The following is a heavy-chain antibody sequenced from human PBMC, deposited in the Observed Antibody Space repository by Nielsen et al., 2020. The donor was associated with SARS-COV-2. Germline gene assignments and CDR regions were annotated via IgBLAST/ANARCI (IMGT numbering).Heavy chain of an antibody. D-gene: IGHD2-2*01. CDR1: GYTFTNYG. V-gene: IGHV1-18*04. CDR2: ISGYNGDT. Sequence: ASVKVSCKASGYTFTNYGISWVRQAPGQGLEWMGWISGYNGDTNYAQKFQGRVTMTTDTSTSTAYMELRSLRSEDTAVYYCARDMPGDYYHYMDVWGKGTTVTVSS. CDR3: ARDMPGDYYHYMDV. J-gene: IGHJ6*03.